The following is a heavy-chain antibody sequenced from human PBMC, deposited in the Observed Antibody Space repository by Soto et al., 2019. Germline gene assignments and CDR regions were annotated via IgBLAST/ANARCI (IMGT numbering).Heavy chain of an antibody. J-gene: IGHJ4*02. CDR1: GGSFSGYY. CDR2: INHSGST. V-gene: IGHV4-34*01. CDR3: ATRGYSYGYVDY. D-gene: IGHD5-18*01. Sequence: SETLSLTCAVYGGSFSGYYWSWIRQPPGKGLEWIGEINHSGSTNYNPSLKSRVTISVDTSKNQFSLKLSSVTAADTAVYYCATRGYSYGYVDYWGQGTLVTVSS.